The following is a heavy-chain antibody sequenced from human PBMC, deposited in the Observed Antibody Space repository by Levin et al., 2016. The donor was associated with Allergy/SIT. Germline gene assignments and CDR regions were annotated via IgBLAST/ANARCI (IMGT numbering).Heavy chain of an antibody. D-gene: IGHD1-1*01. Sequence: WVRQAPGQGLEWMGIMHPSGGSTRYAQKFQGRVTITADESTSTAYMELSSLRSEDTAVYYCASEANLMENYYYYGMDVWGQGTTVTVSS. V-gene: IGHV1-46*01. J-gene: IGHJ6*02. CDR2: MHPSGGST. CDR3: ASEANLMENYYYYGMDV.